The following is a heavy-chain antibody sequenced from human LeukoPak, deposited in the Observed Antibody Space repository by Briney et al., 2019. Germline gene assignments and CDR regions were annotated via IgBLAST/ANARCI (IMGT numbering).Heavy chain of an antibody. CDR1: GFTFSSFA. D-gene: IGHD2-15*01. J-gene: IGHJ4*02. CDR2: ISANGGGT. CDR3: AKATKAVVVDNFFDY. V-gene: IGHV3-23*01. Sequence: PGGSLRLSCAAPGFTFSSFAMSWVRQGPGKGLEWVSGISANGGGTYYANSVKGRFTISRDNSKYTLHLQMNSLRAEDTAVYYCAKATKAVVVDNFFDYWGQGTLVTVSS.